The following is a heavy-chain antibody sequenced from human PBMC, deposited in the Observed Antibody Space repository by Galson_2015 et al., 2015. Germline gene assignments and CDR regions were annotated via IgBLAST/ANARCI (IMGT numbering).Heavy chain of an antibody. CDR3: ASRALRIAHDY. CDR2: ISSTGGST. CDR1: GFTFSSYA. J-gene: IGHJ4*02. D-gene: IGHD6-13*01. V-gene: IGHV3-23*01. Sequence: SLRLSCAASGFTFSSYAMTWVRQAPGKGLEWVSSISSTGGSTYYADSVKGRFTISRDNSKNTLHLQMSSLRDEDTAVYYCASRALRIAHDYWGQGTLVTVSS.